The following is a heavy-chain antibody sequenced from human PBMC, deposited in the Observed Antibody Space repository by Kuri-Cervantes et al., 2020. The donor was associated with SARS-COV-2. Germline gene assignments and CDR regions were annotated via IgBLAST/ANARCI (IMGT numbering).Heavy chain of an antibody. CDR3: AKDLSGSFAFDY. CDR1: GFTFSSYG. Sequence: GGSLRLSCAASGFTFSSYGMHWVRQAPGKGLEWVAFIRYDGSNKYYADSVKGRLTISRDNSKNTLYLQMNSLRAEDTAVYYCAKDLSGSFAFDYWGQGTLVTVSS. V-gene: IGHV3-30*02. J-gene: IGHJ4*02. CDR2: IRYDGSNK. D-gene: IGHD1-26*01.